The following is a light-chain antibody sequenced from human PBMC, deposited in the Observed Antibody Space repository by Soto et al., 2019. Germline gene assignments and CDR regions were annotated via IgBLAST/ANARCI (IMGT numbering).Light chain of an antibody. CDR2: EVI. V-gene: IGLV2-14*01. J-gene: IGLJ3*02. CDR1: SSDIGGYNY. Sequence: QSVLTQPASVSGSPGQSITISCTGTSSDIGGYNYVSWYQQHPGKAPKLMIYEVINRPSGVSNRFSGSKSGNTASLTISGLQAEDEADYYCNSYTSSTTWVFGGGTKLTVL. CDR3: NSYTSSTTWV.